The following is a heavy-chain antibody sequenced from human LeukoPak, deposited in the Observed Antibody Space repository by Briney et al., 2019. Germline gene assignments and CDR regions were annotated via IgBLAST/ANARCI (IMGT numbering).Heavy chain of an antibody. J-gene: IGHJ4*02. Sequence: GGSLRLSCAASGFTFSSYSMNWVRQAPGKWLEWVSSISSSSTYIYYADSVKGRFTISRDNAKNSLYLQMNSLRDEDTAVYYCARDREHTTYYYGSGSEGLFDYWGQGTLVTVSS. CDR2: ISSSSTYI. CDR1: GFTFSSYS. D-gene: IGHD3-10*01. CDR3: ARDREHTTYYYGSGSEGLFDY. V-gene: IGHV3-21*01.